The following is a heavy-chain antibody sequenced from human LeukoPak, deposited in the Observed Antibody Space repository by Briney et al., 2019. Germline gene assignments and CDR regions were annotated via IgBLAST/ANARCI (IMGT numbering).Heavy chain of an antibody. CDR3: ATLTVRGVINI. Sequence: GGSLRLSCAASGFTFSSYGMHWVRQAPGKGLEWVGRIQSKSDSGTTEDAAPVKGRFTISRDDSKTTLYLQMNSLKTEDTAVYYCATLTVRGVINIWGQGTLVTVSS. CDR2: IQSKSDSGTT. D-gene: IGHD3-10*01. V-gene: IGHV3-15*01. CDR1: GFTFSSYG. J-gene: IGHJ4*02.